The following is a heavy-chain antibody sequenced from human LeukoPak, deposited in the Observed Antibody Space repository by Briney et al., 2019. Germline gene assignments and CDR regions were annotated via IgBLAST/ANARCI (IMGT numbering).Heavy chain of an antibody. CDR1: EFIFSGYW. CDR2: IKQDGSEK. V-gene: IGHV3-7*01. J-gene: IGHJ4*02. CDR3: ARDGFVGAADY. Sequence: GGSLRLSCAASEFIFSGYWMNWVRQAPGKGLEWVANIKQDGSEKQYVDSVRGRFTISRDNAKNSLCLQMDSLRVEDTAVYYCARDGFVGAADYWGQGTLVTVSS. D-gene: IGHD6-13*01.